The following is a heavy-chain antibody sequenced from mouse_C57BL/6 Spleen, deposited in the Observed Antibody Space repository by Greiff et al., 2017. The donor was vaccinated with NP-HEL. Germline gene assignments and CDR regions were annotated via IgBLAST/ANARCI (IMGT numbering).Heavy chain of an antibody. V-gene: IGHV2-2*01. Sequence: VQLQQSGPGLVQPSQSLSITCTVSGFSLTSYGVHWVRQSPGKGLEWLGVIWSGGGTDYNAAFISSLSISKDNSKSHVFFKMNSLQADDTAIYYCARGRYIDYWGQGTTLTVSS. J-gene: IGHJ2*01. CDR1: GFSLTSYG. CDR3: ARGRYIDY. CDR2: IWSGGGT.